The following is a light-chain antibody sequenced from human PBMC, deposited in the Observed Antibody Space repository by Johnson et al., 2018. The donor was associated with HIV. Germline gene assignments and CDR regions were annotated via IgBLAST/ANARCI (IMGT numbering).Light chain of an antibody. CDR3: GTWNTRLSVGHV. J-gene: IGLJ1*01. CDR2: DNN. V-gene: IGLV1-51*01. Sequence: HSVLTQPPSVSAAPGQKVTISWSGSSCDIGNNYVSWHQQFPGTAPKFLINDNNKRPSGIPDRISGSKSGTSATLGITGLPTGDEADYYCGTWNTRLSVGHVFGTGTKVTVL. CDR1: SCDIGNNY.